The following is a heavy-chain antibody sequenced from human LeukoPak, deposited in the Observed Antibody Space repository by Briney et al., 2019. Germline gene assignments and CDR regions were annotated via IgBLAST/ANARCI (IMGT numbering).Heavy chain of an antibody. CDR2: IYHSGST. D-gene: IGHD6-25*01. J-gene: IGHJ4*02. Sequence: SETLSLTCTVSGYSISSGYYWGWIRQPPGKGLEWIGSIYHSGSTYYNPSLKSRVTISVDTSKNQFSLKLSSVTAADTAVYYCARVTPRRPGPMYFDYWGQGTLVTVSS. V-gene: IGHV4-38-2*02. CDR1: GYSISSGYY. CDR3: ARVTPRRPGPMYFDY.